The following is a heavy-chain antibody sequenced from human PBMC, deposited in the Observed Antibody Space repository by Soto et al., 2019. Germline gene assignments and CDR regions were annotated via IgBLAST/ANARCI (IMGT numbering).Heavy chain of an antibody. Sequence: GGSLRLSCAASGFTFSSYGMHWVRQAPGKGLVWVSRINSDGSSTSYADSVKGRFTISRDNAKNTLYLQMNSPRAEDTAVYYCAIRASYYYGSGYLDYRAQGTLVPVSS. V-gene: IGHV3-74*01. CDR1: GFTFSSYG. CDR3: AIRASYYYGSGYLDY. J-gene: IGHJ4*02. CDR2: INSDGSST. D-gene: IGHD3-22*01.